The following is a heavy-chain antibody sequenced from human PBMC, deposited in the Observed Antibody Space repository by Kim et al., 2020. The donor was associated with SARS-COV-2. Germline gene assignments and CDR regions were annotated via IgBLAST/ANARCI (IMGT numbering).Heavy chain of an antibody. Sequence: SETLSLTCTVSGGSISSGSYYWSWIRQPAGKGLEWIGRIYTSGSTNYNPSLKSRVTISVDTSKNQFSLKLSSVTAADTAVYYCARVANSGIFSFDYWGQGTLVTVSS. J-gene: IGHJ4*02. CDR3: ARVANSGIFSFDY. CDR2: IYTSGST. D-gene: IGHD1-26*01. V-gene: IGHV4-61*02. CDR1: GGSISSGSYY.